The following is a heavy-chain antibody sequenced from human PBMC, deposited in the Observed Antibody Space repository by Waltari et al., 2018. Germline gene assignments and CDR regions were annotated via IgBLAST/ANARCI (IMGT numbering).Heavy chain of an antibody. CDR1: GFTFSDYW. Sequence: EVQLVESGGGLVQPGGSLRLSCAASGFTFSDYWMNWVRQAPGKGLVWIARNANSVRDRFTISRDNSKNTLYLHMSRLRGEDTAVYYCARDLYYFGRSGYDGLDVWGQGTTVTVSS. CDR3: ARDLYYFGRSGYDGLDV. V-gene: IGHV3-7*01. J-gene: IGHJ6*02. D-gene: IGHD3-22*01.